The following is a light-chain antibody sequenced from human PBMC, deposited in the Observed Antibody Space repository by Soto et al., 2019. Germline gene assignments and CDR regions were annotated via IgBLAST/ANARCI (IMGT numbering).Light chain of an antibody. J-gene: IGLJ3*02. Sequence: QSALTQPASVSGSPGQSITISCTGTSSDVGAYDYVSWYQQNPGKAPKLIISEVSDRASGVSNRFSGSKSGNTASLTISGLQAEDEADYFCSSYTTTNTLWVFGGGTKLTVL. CDR3: SSYTTTNTLWV. CDR2: EVS. CDR1: SSDVGAYDY. V-gene: IGLV2-14*01.